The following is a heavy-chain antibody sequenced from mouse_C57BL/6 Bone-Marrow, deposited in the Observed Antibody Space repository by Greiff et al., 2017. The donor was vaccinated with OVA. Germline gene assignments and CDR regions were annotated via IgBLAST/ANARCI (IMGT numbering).Heavy chain of an antibody. J-gene: IGHJ2*01. Sequence: VQLQQSGPELVKPGASVKISCKASGYAFSSSWMNWVKQRPGKGLEWIGRIYPGDGDTNYNGKFKGKATLTADKSSSTAYMQLSSLTSEDSAVYFCARDRGFDYWGQGTTLTVSS. CDR1: GYAFSSSW. CDR3: ARDRGFDY. V-gene: IGHV1-82*01. CDR2: IYPGDGDT. D-gene: IGHD2-14*01.